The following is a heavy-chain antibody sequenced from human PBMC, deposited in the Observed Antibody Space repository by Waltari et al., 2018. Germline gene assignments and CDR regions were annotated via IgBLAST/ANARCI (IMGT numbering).Heavy chain of an antibody. Sequence: QVQLQESGPGLVRPSQNLSRTCTAPGASISSDDYYWSWIRQPPGKGLECIGHIFYSGRTYFNPSLKSRVTMSLDTSKNQFSLKLSSVTAADTAVYYCASQDITGGYFDYWGQGTLVTVSS. D-gene: IGHD7-27*01. CDR2: IFYSGRT. CDR3: ASQDITGGYFDY. CDR1: GASISSDDYY. V-gene: IGHV4-30-4*08. J-gene: IGHJ4*02.